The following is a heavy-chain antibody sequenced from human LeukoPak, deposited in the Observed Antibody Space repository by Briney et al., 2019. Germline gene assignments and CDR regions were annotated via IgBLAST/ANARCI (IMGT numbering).Heavy chain of an antibody. CDR1: GFTFSSYA. CDR2: ISGSGGST. CDR3: ARAPYYFDY. V-gene: IGHV3-23*01. J-gene: IGHJ4*02. Sequence: GGSLRLSCAASGFTFSSYAMSWVRQAPGKGLEWVSAISGSGGSTYYADSVKGRFAISRDNSKNTLYLQVSSLRADDTALYYCARAPYYFDYWGQGTLVTVSS.